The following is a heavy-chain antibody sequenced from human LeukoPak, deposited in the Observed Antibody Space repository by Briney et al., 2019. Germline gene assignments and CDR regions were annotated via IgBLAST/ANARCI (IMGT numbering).Heavy chain of an antibody. J-gene: IGHJ6*03. CDR2: IYYSGST. CDR1: GGSISSHY. Sequence: PSETLSLTCTVSGGSISSHYWSWIRQPPGKGLEWIGYIYYSGSTNYNPSLKSRVTISVDTSENQFSLKLSSVTAADTAVYYCARANWGVYSNYYYYYYMDVWGKGTTVTVSS. D-gene: IGHD4-11*01. CDR3: ARANWGVYSNYYYYYYMDV. V-gene: IGHV4-59*11.